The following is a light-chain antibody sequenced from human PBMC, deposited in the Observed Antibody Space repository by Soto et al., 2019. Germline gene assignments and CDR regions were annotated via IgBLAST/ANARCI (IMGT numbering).Light chain of an antibody. CDR3: QKYNSAPQT. CDR2: AAS. J-gene: IGKJ5*01. Sequence: DIQMTQSPSSLSASVGDRVTITCRVSQGITNYLAWYQQKPGKVPKLLIYAASTLQSGVPSRFSGSGSGTDFTLTISSLQPEDVATYYCQKYNSAPQTFGQGTRLEIK. CDR1: QGITNY. V-gene: IGKV1-27*01.